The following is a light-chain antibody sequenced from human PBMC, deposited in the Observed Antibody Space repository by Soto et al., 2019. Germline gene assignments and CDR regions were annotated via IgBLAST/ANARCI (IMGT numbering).Light chain of an antibody. J-gene: IGKJ3*01. Sequence: EIVLTQSPATLSLSPGERATLSCRASQGISTYLAWYQQKPGQPPRLLISDTSNRAPGIPARFSGSGSGTDFTLTISSLDPEDFAVYYCQQRLTPFTFGPGTKVDFK. CDR2: DTS. V-gene: IGKV3-11*01. CDR3: QQRLTPFT. CDR1: QGISTY.